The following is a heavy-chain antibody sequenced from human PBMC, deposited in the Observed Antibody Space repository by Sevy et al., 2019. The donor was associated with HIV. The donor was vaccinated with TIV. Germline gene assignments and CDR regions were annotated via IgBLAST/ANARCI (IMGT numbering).Heavy chain of an antibody. CDR1: GLTFSSYG. CDR2: ISYDGSNK. J-gene: IGHJ1*01. D-gene: IGHD5-12*01. Sequence: GGSLRLSCAASGLTFSSYGMHWVRQAPGKGLEWVAVISYDGSNKYYADSVKGRFTISRDNSKNTLYLQMNSLRAEDTAVYYCAKLEYSGYEDFQHWGQGTLVTVSS. CDR3: AKLEYSGYEDFQH. V-gene: IGHV3-30*18.